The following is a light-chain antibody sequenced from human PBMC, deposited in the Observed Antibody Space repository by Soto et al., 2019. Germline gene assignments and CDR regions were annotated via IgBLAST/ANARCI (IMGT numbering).Light chain of an antibody. CDR2: ETS. V-gene: IGKV1-16*01. CDR3: LQYDTYPVL. Sequence: DIEMTQSPSSLSASIGDRVTITCRASRGINNYLAWYQQKPGKAPKSLIYETSILQSGVPLRFGGGGSGTQFTLTISSLQPEDIGTYYCLQYDTYPVLFGGGTTVEI. J-gene: IGKJ4*01. CDR1: RGINNY.